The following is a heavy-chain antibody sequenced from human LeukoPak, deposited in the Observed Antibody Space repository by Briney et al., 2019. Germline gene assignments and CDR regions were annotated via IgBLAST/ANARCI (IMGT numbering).Heavy chain of an antibody. CDR1: GGSISSGGYY. D-gene: IGHD5-18*01. CDR3: ARDRLTAMASSGAFDI. CDR2: IHYSGST. J-gene: IGHJ3*02. Sequence: SETLSLTCTVSGGSISSGGYYWSWIRQHPGKGLEWIGYIHYSGSTYYNPSLKSRVTISVDTSKNQFSLKLSSVTAADTAVYYCARDRLTAMASSGAFDIWGQGTMVTVSS. V-gene: IGHV4-31*03.